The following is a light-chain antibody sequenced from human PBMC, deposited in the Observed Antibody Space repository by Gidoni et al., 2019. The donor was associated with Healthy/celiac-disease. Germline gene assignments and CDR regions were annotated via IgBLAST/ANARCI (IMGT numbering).Light chain of an antibody. J-gene: IGLJ3*02. CDR1: SSDFGSYNR. V-gene: IGLV2-14*01. CDR2: EVS. CDR3: SSFTSSSTWV. Sequence: QSALTQPASVSGSTGQAITISCTGSSSDFGSYNRVSWYQQTPCTAPKLMISEVSNRPSGVSNRFSGSKSGNTASLTISGLQAEDEADYYCSSFTSSSTWVFGGGTKLTVL.